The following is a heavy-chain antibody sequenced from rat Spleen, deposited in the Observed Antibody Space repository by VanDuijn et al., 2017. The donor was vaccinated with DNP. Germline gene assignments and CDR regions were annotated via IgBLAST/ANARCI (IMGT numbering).Heavy chain of an antibody. J-gene: IGHJ2*01. CDR2: MSPTSRSS. V-gene: IGHV5-31*01. CDR1: GFTFNKYW. D-gene: IGHD1-11*01. Sequence: EVQLVESGGGLVQPGNSLKLSCVASGFTFNKYWMTWIRQVPGKGLEWVACMSPTSRSSYYRDSVKGRFTVSRDNAKGSLYLQMDSLRSEDTATYYCARDAGGPFDYWGQGVMVTVSS. CDR3: ARDAGGPFDY.